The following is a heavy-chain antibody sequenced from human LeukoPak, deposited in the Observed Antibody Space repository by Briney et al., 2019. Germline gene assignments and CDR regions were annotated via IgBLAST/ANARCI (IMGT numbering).Heavy chain of an antibody. Sequence: SETLSLTCTVSGGSISSSSYYWGWIRQPPGKGLEWIGSIYYSGSTYYNPSLKSRVTISVDTSKNQFSLKLSSVTAADTAVYYCARHKGRQGYCGGGCYSGYYFDYWGQGTLVTVSS. CDR1: GGSISSSSYY. CDR2: IYYSGST. J-gene: IGHJ4*02. CDR3: ARHKGRQGYCGGGCYSGYYFDY. D-gene: IGHD2-21*02. V-gene: IGHV4-39*01.